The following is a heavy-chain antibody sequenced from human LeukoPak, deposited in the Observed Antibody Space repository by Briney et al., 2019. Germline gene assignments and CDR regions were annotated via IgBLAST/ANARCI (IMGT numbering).Heavy chain of an antibody. Sequence: SSETLSLTCTVSGGSISSYYWSWIRQPPGKGLEWIGYIYYSGSTNYNPSLKSRVTISVDTSKNQFSLKLSSVTAADTAVYYCARTKNLDAFDIWGQGTMVTVSS. CDR2: IYYSGST. CDR3: ARTKNLDAFDI. J-gene: IGHJ3*02. CDR1: GGSISSYY. V-gene: IGHV4-59*01.